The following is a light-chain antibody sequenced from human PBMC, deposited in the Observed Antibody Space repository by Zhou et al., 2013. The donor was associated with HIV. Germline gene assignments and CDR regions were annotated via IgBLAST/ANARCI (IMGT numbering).Light chain of an antibody. CDR1: SSNIGAGYD. CDR2: GNS. J-gene: IGLJ2*01. CDR3: QSYDSSLSAL. V-gene: IGLV1-40*01. Sequence: QSVLTQPPSVSGAPGQRVTISCTGGSSNIGAGYDVHWYQHLPGTAPKLLIYGNSNRPSGVPDRFSGSKSGTSASLAITGLQAEDEADYYCQSYDSSLSALFGGRTNVTV.